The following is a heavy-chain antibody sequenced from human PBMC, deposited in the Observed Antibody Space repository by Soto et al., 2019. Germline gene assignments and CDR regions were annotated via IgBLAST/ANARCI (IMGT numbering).Heavy chain of an antibody. D-gene: IGHD5-12*01. Sequence: PSETLSLTCTVSGGSIKVGGYYWGWIRQPPGKGLEWVATIYYSGTTYYNPSLKSRLTISLDTSRNQFSLDLTSVTAAETAVYYCARLAYSHYSTWGQGTLVTVSS. J-gene: IGHJ4*02. CDR1: GGSIKVGGYY. CDR2: IYYSGTT. CDR3: ARLAYSHYST. V-gene: IGHV4-39*01.